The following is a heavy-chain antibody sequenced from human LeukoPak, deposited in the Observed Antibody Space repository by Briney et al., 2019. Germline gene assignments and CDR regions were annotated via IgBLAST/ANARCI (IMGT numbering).Heavy chain of an antibody. Sequence: SETLSLTCTVSGGSISSYYWGWIRQPPGKGLEWIGSIYTSGSTNYNPSLKSRVTISVDTSKNQFSLKLSSVTAADTAVYYCAGNYYGSGSYYSEDRYWGQGTLVTVSS. D-gene: IGHD3-10*01. CDR1: GGSISSYY. J-gene: IGHJ4*02. CDR3: AGNYYGSGSYYSEDRY. CDR2: IYTSGST. V-gene: IGHV4-4*08.